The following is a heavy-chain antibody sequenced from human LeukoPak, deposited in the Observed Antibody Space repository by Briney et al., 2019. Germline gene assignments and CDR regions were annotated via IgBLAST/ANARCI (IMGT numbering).Heavy chain of an antibody. V-gene: IGHV4-59*01. D-gene: IGHD6-19*01. J-gene: IGHJ3*02. CDR3: AREGRIAVITERASDI. CDR2: IYYSGST. CDR1: GGSISSYY. Sequence: SETLSLTCTVSGGSISSYYWSWIRQPPGKGLEWIGYIYYSGSTNYNPSLKSRVTISVDTSKNQFSLKLSSVAAADTAVYYCAREGRIAVITERASDIWGQGTMVTVSS.